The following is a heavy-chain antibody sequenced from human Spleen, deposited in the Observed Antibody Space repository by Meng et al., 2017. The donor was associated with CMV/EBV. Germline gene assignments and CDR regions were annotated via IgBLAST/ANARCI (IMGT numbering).Heavy chain of an antibody. D-gene: IGHD1-1*01. J-gene: IGHJ3*02. V-gene: IGHV6-1*01. CDR2: TCYRSKWYN. CDR3: ARGGRTGTTAAFDI. CDR1: GDSVSSNSAA. Sequence: SQTLSLTCAISGDSVSSNSAACNWIRQSPSRGLEWLGRTCYRSKWYNDYAVSVKSRITINPDTSKNQFSLQLNSVTPEDTAVYYCARGGRTGTTAAFDIWGQGTMVTVSS.